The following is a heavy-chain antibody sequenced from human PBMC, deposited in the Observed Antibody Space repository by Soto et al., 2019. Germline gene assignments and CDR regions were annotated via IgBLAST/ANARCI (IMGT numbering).Heavy chain of an antibody. CDR3: ADLSLRYCITTTCPPDY. V-gene: IGHV1-69*12. CDR1: GGSFNTYA. J-gene: IGHJ4*02. CDR2: IIPVFGRA. D-gene: IGHD2-2*01. Sequence: QVQLVQSGAEVKKPGSSVRVSCKASGGSFNTYAISWVRQAPGQGLEGMGGIIPVFGRASYAQKFQGRVTITADDSTSTDYMELRSLRSDDTAIYYCADLSLRYCITTTCPPDYWGQGTLVTVSS.